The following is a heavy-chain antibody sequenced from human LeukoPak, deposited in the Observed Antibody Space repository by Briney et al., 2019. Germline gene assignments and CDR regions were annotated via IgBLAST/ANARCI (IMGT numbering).Heavy chain of an antibody. CDR2: ISGSGGST. Sequence: PGGSLRLSCAASGFTFSSYAMSWVRQAPGKGLEWVSAISGSGGSTYYADSVKGRFTISRDNSKNTLYLQMNSLRAEDTAVYYCARDGDTAKMVGFLPDRFDYWGQGTLVTVSS. V-gene: IGHV3-23*01. J-gene: IGHJ4*02. D-gene: IGHD5-18*01. CDR1: GFTFSSYA. CDR3: ARDGDTAKMVGFLPDRFDY.